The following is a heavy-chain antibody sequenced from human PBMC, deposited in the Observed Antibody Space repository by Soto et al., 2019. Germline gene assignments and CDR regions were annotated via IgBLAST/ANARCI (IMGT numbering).Heavy chain of an antibody. CDR2: IYSGGNT. CDR3: ARDRVVVVTGYHYGMDV. CDR1: GFTVSSNY. J-gene: IGHJ6*02. V-gene: IGHV3-53*01. D-gene: IGHD2-21*02. Sequence: GGSLRLSCAASGFTVSSNYMSWVRQAPGKGLEWVSVIYSGGNTYYADSVKGRFTISRDNSKNTLYLQMNSLRAEDTAVYYCARDRVVVVTGYHYGMDVWGQGTTVTVSS.